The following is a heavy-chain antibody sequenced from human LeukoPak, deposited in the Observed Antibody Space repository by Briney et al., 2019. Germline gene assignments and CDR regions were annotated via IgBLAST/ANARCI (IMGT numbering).Heavy chain of an antibody. CDR2: IYYSGST. CDR3: ARHVPSYYYDSSGYYPDY. V-gene: IGHV4-39*01. Sequence: PSETLSLTCTVSGGSISSYYWGWIRQPPGKGLEWIGSIYYSGSTYYNPSLKSRVTISVDTSKNQFSLKLSSVTAADTAVYYCARHVPSYYYDSSGYYPDYWGQGTLVTVSS. CDR1: GGSISSYY. J-gene: IGHJ4*02. D-gene: IGHD3-22*01.